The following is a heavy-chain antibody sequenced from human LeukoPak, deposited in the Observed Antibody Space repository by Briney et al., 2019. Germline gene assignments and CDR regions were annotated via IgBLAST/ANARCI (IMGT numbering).Heavy chain of an antibody. V-gene: IGHV1-18*01. CDR3: TRVRSITGTTGLRYYFDY. Sequence: ASVKVSCKASGYTFTDYGITWVRQAPGQGLEWMGWISVYNGKTNYAQKVRGRVTMTTDTSTSTAYMELRSLNSDDTAIYYCTRVRSITGTTGLRYYFDYWGQGTLVAVSS. D-gene: IGHD1-7*01. CDR1: GYTFTDYG. J-gene: IGHJ4*02. CDR2: ISVYNGKT.